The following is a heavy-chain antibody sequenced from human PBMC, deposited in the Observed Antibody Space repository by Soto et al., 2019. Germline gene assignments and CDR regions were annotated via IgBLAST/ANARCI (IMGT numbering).Heavy chain of an antibody. J-gene: IGHJ4*02. V-gene: IGHV1-18*01. CDR1: GYTFSTYG. CDR3: ARVGPSREVPYPFEY. Sequence: QVDLVQSGPEVRKPGASVNVSCKASGYTFSTYGISWVRQAPGQGLEWMGWISAYNHYTNYAQKFQDRVTMTTDTSTNTAYMELRSLTSADTAMYFCARVGPSREVPYPFEYWGQGTLVTVSS. CDR2: ISAYNHYT. D-gene: IGHD1-26*01.